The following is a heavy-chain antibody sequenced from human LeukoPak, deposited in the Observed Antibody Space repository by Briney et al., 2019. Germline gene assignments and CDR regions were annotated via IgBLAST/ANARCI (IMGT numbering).Heavy chain of an antibody. V-gene: IGHV5-10-1*01. CDR2: IDPSESYS. CDR3: ARRESSAGFDP. CDR1: GYSFTSYW. D-gene: IGHD6-25*01. J-gene: IGHJ5*02. Sequence: GESLQISCKASGYSFTSYWISWVRQRPGKGLEWMGRIDPSESYSNYSPSFQGHVSISVDKSISTAYLQWSSLRASDTAMYYCARRESSAGFDPWGQGTLVTVSS.